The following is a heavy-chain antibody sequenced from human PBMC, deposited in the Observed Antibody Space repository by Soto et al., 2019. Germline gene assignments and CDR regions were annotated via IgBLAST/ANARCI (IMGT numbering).Heavy chain of an antibody. V-gene: IGHV4-31*03. D-gene: IGHD3-3*01. J-gene: IGHJ6*03. CDR1: GGSISSGGYY. Sequence: SETLSLTCTVSGGSISSGGYYWSWIRQDQGKGLERNGYIYYSGSNYYNPSLKNRVTISVDTSKNQFSLKLSSVTAADTAVYYCARIPLDYDFWSGYNGAGYYYYMDVWGKGTTVTVSS. CDR2: IYYSGSN. CDR3: ARIPLDYDFWSGYNGAGYYYYMDV.